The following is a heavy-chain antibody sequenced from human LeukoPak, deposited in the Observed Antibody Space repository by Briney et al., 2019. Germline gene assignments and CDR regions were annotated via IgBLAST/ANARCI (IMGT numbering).Heavy chain of an antibody. D-gene: IGHD5-18*01. V-gene: IGHV4-59*01. J-gene: IGHJ4*02. CDR3: AREERGYSYGFWTN. CDR1: GGSISSYY. CDR2: IYYSGST. Sequence: SETLSLTCTVSGGSISSYYWSWIRRPPGKGLEWIGYIYYSGSTNYNPSLKSRVTISVDTSKNQFSLKLSSVTAADTAVYYCAREERGYSYGFWTNWGQGTLVTVSS.